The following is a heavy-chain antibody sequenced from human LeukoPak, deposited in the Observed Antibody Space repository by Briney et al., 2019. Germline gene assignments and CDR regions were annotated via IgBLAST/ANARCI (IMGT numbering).Heavy chain of an antibody. CDR3: ARHSGYVTAYYYYYMDV. CDR1: GGSITNYY. D-gene: IGHD5-12*01. J-gene: IGHJ6*03. V-gene: IGHV4-59*08. CDR2: IYHSGST. Sequence: SETLSLTCTVSGGSITNYYWSWIRQPPGKGLEWIGSIYHSGSTYYNPSLKSRVTISVDTSKNQFSLKLSSVTAADTAVYYCARHSGYVTAYYYYYMDVWGKGTTVTVSS.